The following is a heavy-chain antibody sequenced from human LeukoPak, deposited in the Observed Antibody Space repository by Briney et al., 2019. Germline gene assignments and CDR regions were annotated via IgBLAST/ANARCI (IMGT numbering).Heavy chain of an antibody. CDR1: GVSLSSQY. J-gene: IGHJ4*02. CDR2: ISYIGST. D-gene: IGHD1-26*01. Sequence: PSETLSLTCTVAGVSLSSQYWGWVRQPPGKGVERVGYISYIGSTNYNPSLKSRVTMSVDTSKNQFSLKLSSVTAADTAVYYCARLVGATTPHFDYWGQGTLVTVSS. V-gene: IGHV4-59*11. CDR3: ARLVGATTPHFDY.